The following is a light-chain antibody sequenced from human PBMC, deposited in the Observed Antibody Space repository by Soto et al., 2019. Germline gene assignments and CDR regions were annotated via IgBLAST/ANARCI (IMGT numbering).Light chain of an antibody. CDR2: EDN. Sequence: NFMLTQPHSVSESPGKTVTISCTRSSGSIASNYVQWYQQRPGSAPTTVIYEDNQRPSGVPDRFSGSIDSSSNSASLTISGLKTEDEADYYCQSYDSSNVVFGGGTKXTVL. CDR1: SGSIASNY. CDR3: QSYDSSNVV. V-gene: IGLV6-57*03. J-gene: IGLJ2*01.